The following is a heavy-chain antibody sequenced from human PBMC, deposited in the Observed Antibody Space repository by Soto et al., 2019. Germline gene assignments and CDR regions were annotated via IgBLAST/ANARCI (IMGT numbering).Heavy chain of an antibody. CDR3: ARDRVEYDFWSGYHGFDI. V-gene: IGHV4-31*03. CDR2: IYYSGST. J-gene: IGHJ3*02. Sequence: PSETLSLTGTVSGGSISSGCYYWSWIRQHPGKGLEWIGYIYYSGSTYYNPSLKSRVTISVDTSKNQFSLKLSSVTAADTAVYYCARDRVEYDFWSGYHGFDIWGQRTMVAVSS. CDR1: GGSISSGCYY. D-gene: IGHD3-3*01.